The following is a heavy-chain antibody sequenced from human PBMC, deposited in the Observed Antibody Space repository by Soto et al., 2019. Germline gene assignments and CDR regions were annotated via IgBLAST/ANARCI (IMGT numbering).Heavy chain of an antibody. J-gene: IGHJ5*02. Sequence: QLQLQESGPGLVEPSETLSLTCTVSGGSISSSSYYWGWIRQPPGKGLEWIGSIYYSGSTYYNPSLKGRVTISVDTSKNQFSLKLSSVTAADTAVYYCARRGSSGWYSGWFDPWGQGTLVTVSS. V-gene: IGHV4-39*01. CDR1: GGSISSSSYY. CDR2: IYYSGST. CDR3: ARRGSSGWYSGWFDP. D-gene: IGHD6-19*01.